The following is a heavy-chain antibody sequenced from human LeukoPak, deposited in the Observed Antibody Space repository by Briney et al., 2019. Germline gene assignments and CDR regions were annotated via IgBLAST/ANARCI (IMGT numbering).Heavy chain of an antibody. CDR2: ISSSGSTI. Sequence: GGSLRLSCAASGFTFSSYEMNWVRQAPGKGVEWVSYISSSGSTIYYADSVKGRFTISRDNAKNSLYLQMNSLRAEDTAVYYCARGPRNYVGEYYYYMDVWGKGTTVTVSS. J-gene: IGHJ6*03. CDR3: ARGPRNYVGEYYYYMDV. D-gene: IGHD4-11*01. V-gene: IGHV3-48*03. CDR1: GFTFSSYE.